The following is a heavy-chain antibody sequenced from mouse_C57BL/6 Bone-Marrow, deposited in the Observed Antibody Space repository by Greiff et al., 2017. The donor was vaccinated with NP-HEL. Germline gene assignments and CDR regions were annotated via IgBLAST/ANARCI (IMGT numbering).Heavy chain of an antibody. D-gene: IGHD1-1*01. CDR2: IDPSDSYT. CDR1: GYTFTSYW. V-gene: IGHV1-69*01. CDR3: ARGHYYGSSYDYAMDY. Sequence: QVQLQQPGAELVMPGASVKLSCKASGYTFTSYWMHWVKQRPGQGLEWIGEIDPSDSYTNYNQKFKGKSTLTVDKSSSTAYMQLSSLTSEDSAVYYCARGHYYGSSYDYAMDYWGQGTSVTVSS. J-gene: IGHJ4*01.